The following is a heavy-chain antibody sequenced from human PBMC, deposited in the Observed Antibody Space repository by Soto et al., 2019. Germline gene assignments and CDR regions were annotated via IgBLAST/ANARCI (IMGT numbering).Heavy chain of an antibody. CDR1: GDTVSSNSVA. J-gene: IGHJ6*02. CDR2: TYYRSRWYS. V-gene: IGHV6-1*01. D-gene: IGHD2-15*01. CDR3: ARSEEDSDYYYYGMDV. Sequence: QTLSLTCVGSGDTVSSNSVAWNWVRESQSRGLEWLGRTYYRSRWYSDYAVSVRSRIDINADTSKNQVSLQLNSVTPEDTAVYYCARSEEDSDYYYYGMDVWGQGTTVTVSS.